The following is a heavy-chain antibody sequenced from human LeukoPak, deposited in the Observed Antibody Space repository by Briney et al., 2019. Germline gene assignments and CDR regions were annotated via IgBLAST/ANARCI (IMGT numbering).Heavy chain of an antibody. V-gene: IGHV3-48*01. CDR3: ASGGSSWFFDY. Sequence: GGSLRLXCAASGFTFSSYSMNWVRQAPGKGLEWVSYISSSSSTIYYADSVKGRFTISRDNAKNSLYLQMNSLRAEDTAVYYCASGGSSWFFDYWGQGTLVTVSS. J-gene: IGHJ4*02. CDR1: GFTFSSYS. D-gene: IGHD6-13*01. CDR2: ISSSSSTI.